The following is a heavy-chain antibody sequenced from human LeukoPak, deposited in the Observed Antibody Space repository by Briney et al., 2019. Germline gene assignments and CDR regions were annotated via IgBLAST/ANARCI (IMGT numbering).Heavy chain of an antibody. Sequence: TSETLSLTCIVSGYSISSDYFWGLVRQPPGKGLEWIGSIFHSGSVYYNPSLESRVTISVDPSKNRFSLKLTSVTAADTAVYYCARESNYHGSGTGWFDPWGQGTLVTVSS. V-gene: IGHV4-38-2*02. CDR3: ARESNYHGSGTGWFDP. D-gene: IGHD3-10*01. CDR2: IFHSGSV. CDR1: GYSISSDYF. J-gene: IGHJ5*02.